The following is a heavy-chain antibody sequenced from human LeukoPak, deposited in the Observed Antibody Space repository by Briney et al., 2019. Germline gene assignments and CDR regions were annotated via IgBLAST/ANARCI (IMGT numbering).Heavy chain of an antibody. D-gene: IGHD2-2*01. J-gene: IGHJ5*02. CDR1: GYSISSGYY. CDR3: ARENCSSTSCYSHSYNWFDP. CDR2: IYHSGST. V-gene: IGHV4-38-2*02. Sequence: PSETLSLTCAVSGYSISSGYYWGWIRQPPGKGLEWIGSIYHSGSTYYNPSLKSRVTISVDTSKNQFSLKLSSVTAADTAMYYCARENCSSTSCYSHSYNWFDPWGQGTLVTVSS.